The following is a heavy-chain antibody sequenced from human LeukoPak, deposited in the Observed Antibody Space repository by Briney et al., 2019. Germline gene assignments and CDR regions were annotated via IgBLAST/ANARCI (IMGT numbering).Heavy chain of an antibody. CDR1: GFTFSSYG. Sequence: GGSLRLSCAASGFTFSSYGMSWVRQAPGKGLEWVSAISGSGGSTYYADSVKGRFTISRDNSKNTLYLQMNSLGAEDTAVYYCAKDGDYGDYVGHAFDIWGQGTMVTVSS. V-gene: IGHV3-23*01. CDR3: AKDGDYGDYVGHAFDI. D-gene: IGHD4-17*01. CDR2: ISGSGGST. J-gene: IGHJ3*02.